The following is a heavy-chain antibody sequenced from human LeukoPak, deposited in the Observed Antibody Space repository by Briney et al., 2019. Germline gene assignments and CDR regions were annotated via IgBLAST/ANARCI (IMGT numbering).Heavy chain of an antibody. CDR3: ARQPANTAAFDI. V-gene: IGHV4-59*08. CDR1: GDSINTYY. Sequence: SETLSLTCTVSGDSINTYYWSWIRQPPGEGLEWIAYVRDNGESNYNPSLKSRVAISLDTADNQISLRLNFVTAADTAIYYCARQPANTAAFDIWGLGTMVTVSS. CDR2: VRDNGES. D-gene: IGHD5-18*01. J-gene: IGHJ3*02.